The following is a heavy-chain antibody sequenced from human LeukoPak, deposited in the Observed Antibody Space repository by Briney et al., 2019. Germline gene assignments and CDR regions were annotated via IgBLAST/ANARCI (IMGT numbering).Heavy chain of an antibody. D-gene: IGHD4-17*01. V-gene: IGHV4-61*02. J-gene: IGHJ5*02. CDR3: ARGLPSTVTTPFDP. Sequence: SETLSLTCTVSGGSISSGSYYWSWIRQPAGKGLEWIGRIYTSGSTNYNPSLKSRVTISVDTSKNQFSLKLSSVTAADTAVYYCARGLPSTVTTPFDPWGQGTPVTVSS. CDR2: IYTSGST. CDR1: GGSISSGSYY.